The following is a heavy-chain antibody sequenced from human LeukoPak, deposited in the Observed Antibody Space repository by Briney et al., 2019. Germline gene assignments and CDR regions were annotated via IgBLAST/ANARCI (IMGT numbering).Heavy chain of an antibody. CDR3: ARTYGDYSGQYNWFDP. CDR2: IYYSGST. CDR1: GGSISSYY. D-gene: IGHD4-17*01. V-gene: IGHV4-59*01. J-gene: IGHJ5*02. Sequence: SETLSLTCTVSGGSISSYYWSWIRQPPGKGLEWIGYIYYSGSTNYNPSLKSRVTISVDTSKNQFSLKLSSVTAADTAVYYCARTYGDYSGQYNWFDPWGQGTLVTVSS.